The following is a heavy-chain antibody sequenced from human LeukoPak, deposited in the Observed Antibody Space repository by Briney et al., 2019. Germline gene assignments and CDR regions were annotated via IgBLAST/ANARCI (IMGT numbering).Heavy chain of an antibody. CDR2: ISAYNGNT. CDR1: GYTFTIYG. V-gene: IGHV1-18*01. Sequence: ASVTVSCTASGYTFTIYGISWVRQAPGQGREWMGWISAYNGNTNYAQKLQGRVTITTDTSTSTAYMELRSLRSDDTAVYYCARVTGNYGDYGDYWGQGTLVTVSS. D-gene: IGHD4-17*01. J-gene: IGHJ4*02. CDR3: ARVTGNYGDYGDY.